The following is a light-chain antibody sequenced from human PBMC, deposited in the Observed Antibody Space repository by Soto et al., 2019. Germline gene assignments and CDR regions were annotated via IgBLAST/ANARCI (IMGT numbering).Light chain of an antibody. Sequence: DIQMTQSPSSLSAPVGDRVTITCQASQDISNYLNWYQQKPGKAPKLLIYDASNLETGVPSRFSGSGSATAFTFTISSLQAEDIATYYCQQYDNLPYTFGQGTKLEIK. V-gene: IGKV1-33*01. J-gene: IGKJ2*01. CDR3: QQYDNLPYT. CDR1: QDISNY. CDR2: DAS.